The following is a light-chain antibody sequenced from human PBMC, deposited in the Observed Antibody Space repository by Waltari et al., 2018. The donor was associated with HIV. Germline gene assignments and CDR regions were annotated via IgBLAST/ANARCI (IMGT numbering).Light chain of an antibody. CDR3: CSYAGSDTLV. Sequence: QSALTQPASVSGSPGHSLPISSTGTNSDVGNYNLVSWYRQHPAKAPKLLIFEVTRRPSGVSDRFSGSKSGNTASLTISGLQAEDEADYYCCSYAGSDTLVFGGGTKLTVL. V-gene: IGLV2-23*02. CDR1: NSDVGNYNL. J-gene: IGLJ3*02. CDR2: EVT.